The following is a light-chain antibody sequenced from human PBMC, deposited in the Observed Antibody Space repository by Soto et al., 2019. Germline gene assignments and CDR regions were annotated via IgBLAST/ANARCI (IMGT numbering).Light chain of an antibody. CDR3: QQYNSYPWT. CDR1: QSISSW. Sequence: DIQMTQSPSTLSASVGDRVTITCRASQSISSWLAWYQQKPGKAPKLLIYKASSLESGVPSRFSGSGSGTEFTLTISSLQPDDFATYYCQQYNSYPWTFCQGTKVEFK. V-gene: IGKV1-5*03. CDR2: KAS. J-gene: IGKJ1*01.